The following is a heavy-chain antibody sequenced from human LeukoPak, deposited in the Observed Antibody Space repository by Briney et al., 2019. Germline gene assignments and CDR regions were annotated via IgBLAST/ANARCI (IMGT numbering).Heavy chain of an antibody. J-gene: IGHJ4*02. CDR3: AKGDRDYGDVAFDY. CDR2: ISYDGSNK. Sequence: QTGGSLRLSCEASEFTVNYNYMNWVRQAPGKGLEWVAVISYDGSNKYYADSVKGRFTISRDNSKNTLYLQMNSLRAEDTAVYYCAKGDRDYGDVAFDYWGQGTLVTVSS. D-gene: IGHD4-17*01. V-gene: IGHV3-30*18. CDR1: EFTVNYNY.